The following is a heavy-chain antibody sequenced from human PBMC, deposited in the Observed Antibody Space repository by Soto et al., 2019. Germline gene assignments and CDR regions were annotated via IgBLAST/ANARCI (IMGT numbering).Heavy chain of an antibody. V-gene: IGHV3-53*02. Sequence: EVQLVETGGGLIQPGGSLRLSCAASGFTVSSNYMSWVRQAPGKGLEWVSVIYSGGSTYYADSVKGRFTISRDNSKNTLYFQMNSLGGEDTAVYYCARDSVDSSSSYYYGMGVWGQGTTVTVSS. CDR3: ARDSVDSSSSYYYGMGV. CDR1: GFTVSSNY. D-gene: IGHD6-6*01. CDR2: IYSGGST. J-gene: IGHJ6*02.